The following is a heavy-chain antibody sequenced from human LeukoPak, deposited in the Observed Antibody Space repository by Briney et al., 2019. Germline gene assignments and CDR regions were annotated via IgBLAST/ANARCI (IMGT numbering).Heavy chain of an antibody. CDR1: GFTFSSYG. Sequence: GGSLRLSCAASGFTFSSYGMHWVRQAPGKGLEWVAFIRYDGSNKYYADSVKGRFTISRDNSKNTLYLQMNSLRAEDTAVYYCAKDWGRAIVVVPAAISLDYWGQGTLVTVSS. J-gene: IGHJ4*02. CDR2: IRYDGSNK. CDR3: AKDWGRAIVVVPAAISLDY. D-gene: IGHD2-2*02. V-gene: IGHV3-30*02.